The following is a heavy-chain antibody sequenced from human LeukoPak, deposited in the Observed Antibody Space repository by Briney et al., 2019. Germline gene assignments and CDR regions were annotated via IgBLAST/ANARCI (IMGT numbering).Heavy chain of an antibody. Sequence: GGSLRLSCAASGFTFSSYWMHWVRQAPGKGLVWVSRINSDGSGTTYADSVKGRFTISRDNAQNTLYLQMNSLRPEDTAVYYCARVQDSAGYLGSFDYWGQGTLVTVP. CDR2: INSDGSGT. CDR1: GFTFSSYW. D-gene: IGHD3-22*01. J-gene: IGHJ4*02. CDR3: ARVQDSAGYLGSFDY. V-gene: IGHV3-74*01.